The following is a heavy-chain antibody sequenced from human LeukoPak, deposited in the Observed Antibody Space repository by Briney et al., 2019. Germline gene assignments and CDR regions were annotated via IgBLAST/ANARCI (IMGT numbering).Heavy chain of an antibody. D-gene: IGHD6-6*01. J-gene: IGHJ6*02. CDR2: IYTSGST. CDR3: ARGIAARAGENYYYYYGMDV. Sequence: SQTLSLTCTVSGASISGNTFYWSWIRQPAGKGLEWIGRIYTSGSTDYNSSLNSRVTISLDTSKNQFSLRLSSATAADTGVYYCARGIAARAGENYYYYYGMDVWGQGTTVIVSS. V-gene: IGHV4-61*02. CDR1: GASISGNTFY.